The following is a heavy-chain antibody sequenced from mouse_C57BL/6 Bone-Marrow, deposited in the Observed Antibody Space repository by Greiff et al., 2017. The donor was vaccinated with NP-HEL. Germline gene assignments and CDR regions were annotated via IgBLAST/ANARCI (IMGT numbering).Heavy chain of an antibody. J-gene: IGHJ3*01. V-gene: IGHV1-81*01. Sequence: QVQLQQSGAELARPGASVKLSCKASGYTFTSYGISWVKQRTGQGLEWIGAIYPRSGNTYYNEKFKGKATLTADKSSSTAYMELRSLTSEDSAVYFCARGGYYYMFAYWGQGTLVTVAA. CDR3: ARGGYYYMFAY. CDR1: GYTFTSYG. CDR2: IYPRSGNT. D-gene: IGHD1-1*01.